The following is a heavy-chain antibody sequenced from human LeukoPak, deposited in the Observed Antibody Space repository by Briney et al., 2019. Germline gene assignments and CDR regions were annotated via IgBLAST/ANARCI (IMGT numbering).Heavy chain of an antibody. CDR2: LFGGGAGS. V-gene: IGHV3-23*01. Sequence: GGSLKPFRATLGFIFHGHSLGWVRQASGKGLGWVSALFGGGAGSYSAASVKGRFTISRDNSKNTLYLQMTSLRADDTAVYYCAKFEGHPWGTYHHDYWGQGTLVTVSS. CDR3: AKFEGHPWGTYHHDY. CDR1: GFIFHGHS. J-gene: IGHJ4*02. D-gene: IGHD3-16*01.